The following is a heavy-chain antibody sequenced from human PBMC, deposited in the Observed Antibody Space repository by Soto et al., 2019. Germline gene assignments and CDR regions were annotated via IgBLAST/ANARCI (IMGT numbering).Heavy chain of an antibody. CDR3: AKDWATLVAGRFFDS. V-gene: IGHV1-18*04. J-gene: IGHJ4*02. D-gene: IGHD5-12*01. Sequence: GASVKFSCKASGYTFTNYGISWVRQAPGQGLQWMGWISGYSGLTNYPQKLQGRVTMTTDNSKNTLYLQMNNLRPEDTAVYYCAKDWATLVAGRFFDSWGQGTPVTVSS. CDR2: ISGYSGLT. CDR1: GYTFTNYG.